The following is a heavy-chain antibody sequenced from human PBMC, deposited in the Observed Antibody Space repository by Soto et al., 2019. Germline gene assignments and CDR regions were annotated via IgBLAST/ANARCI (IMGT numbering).Heavy chain of an antibody. D-gene: IGHD6-19*01. CDR1: GDSYSISTYS. CDR2: MYQSVAT. J-gene: IGHJ5*02. Sequence: SETLSLTCNMSGDSYSISTYSWSWIRQPPGKALEWIGFMYQSVATSYNPSLASRVSISLDRSNNKCSLKLKSVTAADTAVYFCAGMPYTSGLRFDAWAQGTMVTVSS. V-gene: IGHV4-30-2*01. CDR3: AGMPYTSGLRFDA.